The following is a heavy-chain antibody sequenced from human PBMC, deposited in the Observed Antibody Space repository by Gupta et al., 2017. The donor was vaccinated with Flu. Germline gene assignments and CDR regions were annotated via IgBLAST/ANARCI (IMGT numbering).Heavy chain of an antibody. CDR1: GGSFSGYY. CDR3: ARGLVPQAHYYYYYMDV. V-gene: IGHV4-34*01. Sequence: QVRLQQWGAGLLKPSETLSLTCAVYGGSFSGYYWTWVRHSPGKGLDWIGEITHGGSIRYNPSLKSRVTMSIDTSKNQFSLKLNSVTAADTAVYYCARGLVPQAHYYYYYMDVWGKGTTVTVSS. CDR2: ITHGGSI. D-gene: IGHD1-26*01. J-gene: IGHJ6*03.